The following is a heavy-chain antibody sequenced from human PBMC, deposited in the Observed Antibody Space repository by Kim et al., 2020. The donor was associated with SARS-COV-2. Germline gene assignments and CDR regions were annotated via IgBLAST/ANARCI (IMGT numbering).Heavy chain of an antibody. J-gene: IGHJ4*02. CDR2: T. Sequence: TSYCPSIQSRVTISSDTSNNQFSLKLTSVTAADTAVYYCARAEDSRTFDYWGQGALVVVSS. CDR3: ARAEDSRTFDY. V-gene: IGHV4-59*01.